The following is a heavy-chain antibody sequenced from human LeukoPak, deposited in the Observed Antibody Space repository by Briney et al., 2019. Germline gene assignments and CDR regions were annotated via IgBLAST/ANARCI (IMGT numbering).Heavy chain of an antibody. J-gene: IGHJ4*02. CDR3: TSPLAYCGGDCYSTGY. Sequence: GGSLRLSCAASGFTFSNAWMSWVRQAPGKGLEWVGRIKSKTDGGTTDYAAPVKGRFTISRDDSKNTLYLQMNSLKTEDTAVYYCTSPLAYCGGDCYSTGYWGQGTLVTVSS. V-gene: IGHV3-15*01. D-gene: IGHD2-21*02. CDR2: IKSKTDGGTT. CDR1: GFTFSNAW.